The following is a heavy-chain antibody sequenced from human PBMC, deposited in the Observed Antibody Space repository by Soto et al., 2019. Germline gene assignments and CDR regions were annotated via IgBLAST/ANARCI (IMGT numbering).Heavy chain of an antibody. J-gene: IGHJ4*02. CDR3: AGVFLRSFDS. CDR1: GFTFSSYS. D-gene: IGHD3-3*01. V-gene: IGHV3-48*02. CDR2: IDSTSTTR. Sequence: GGSLRLSCEASGFTFSSYSMNWVRQPPGKGLEWVSYIDSTSTTRDYADSVKGRFTIARDNAKNSLHLQMNSLRDEDTAVYYCAGVFLRSFDSWGRGTLVTVSS.